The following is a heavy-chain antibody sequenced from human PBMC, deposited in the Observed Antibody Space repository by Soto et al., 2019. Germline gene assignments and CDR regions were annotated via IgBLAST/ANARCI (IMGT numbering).Heavy chain of an antibody. J-gene: IGHJ6*02. V-gene: IGHV4-4*09. Sequence: QVQLQELGPGLVKPSETLSLTCTVSGGSISSIINHYCSWIRQPPGMVLGWIGYISKSGSTSYNPSLQSRVIISVDTSTNQVSLNLASVTAADTAVYYCTTQGFGNLHGLVDVWGQGTTVTVSS. CDR1: GGSISSIINHY. CDR3: TTQGFGNLHGLVDV. CDR2: ISKSGST. D-gene: IGHD3-10*01.